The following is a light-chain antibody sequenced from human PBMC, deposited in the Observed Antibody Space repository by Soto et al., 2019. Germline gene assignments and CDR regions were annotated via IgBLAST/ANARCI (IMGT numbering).Light chain of an antibody. CDR3: QQRSNWPPT. CDR1: QSVSSY. Sequence: EIVLTQSPATLSLSPGERATLSCRASQSVSSYLAWYQQKPGQAPRLLIYDASNGATGLPARFSGSGSGTDFTLTISSLEPKDFAVYYCQQRSNWPPTYGGWTKVDIK. J-gene: IGKJ4*01. CDR2: DAS. V-gene: IGKV3-11*01.